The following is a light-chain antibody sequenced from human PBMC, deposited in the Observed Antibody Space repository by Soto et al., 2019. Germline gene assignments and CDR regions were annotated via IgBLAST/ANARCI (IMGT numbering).Light chain of an antibody. J-gene: IGKJ5*01. CDR3: QQYYSYPPIT. CDR1: QGISSY. V-gene: IGKV1-8*01. CDR2: AAS. Sequence: AIRMTQSPSSLSASTGDRVTITCRASQGISSYLAWYQQKPGKAPKLLIYAASTLQSGVPSRFSGSGSGTDFTLTISCLQSEDFATYYCQQYYSYPPITFGQGTR.